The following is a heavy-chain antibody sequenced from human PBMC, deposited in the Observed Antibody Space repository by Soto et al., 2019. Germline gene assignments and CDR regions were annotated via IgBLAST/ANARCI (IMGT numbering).Heavy chain of an antibody. V-gene: IGHV1-18*04. J-gene: IGHJ4*02. CDR1: GYTFTSYG. D-gene: IGHD3-22*01. Sequence: GASVKVSCKASGYTFTSYGISWMRQAPGQGLEWMGWISGHKGNTKYAQKVQGRVTMTTDTSTSTAYMELRSLRSDDTAVYYCARDWRFDGGGYCIENWGRGTLVTVSS. CDR2: ISGHKGNT. CDR3: ARDWRFDGGGYCIEN.